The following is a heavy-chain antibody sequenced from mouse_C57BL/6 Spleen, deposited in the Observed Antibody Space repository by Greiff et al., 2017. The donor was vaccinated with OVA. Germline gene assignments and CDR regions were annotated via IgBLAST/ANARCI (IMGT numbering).Heavy chain of an antibody. J-gene: IGHJ3*01. CDR2: INPNNGGT. V-gene: IGHV1-22*01. D-gene: IGHD3-2*02. CDR1: GYTFTDYN. CDR3: ARDSSGSAWFAY. Sequence: EVMLQESGPELVKPGASVKMSCKASGYTFTDYNMHWVKQSHGKSLEWIGYINPNNGGTSYNQKFKGKATLTVNKSSSTAYMELRSLTSEDSAVYYCARDSSGSAWFAYWGQGTLVTVSA.